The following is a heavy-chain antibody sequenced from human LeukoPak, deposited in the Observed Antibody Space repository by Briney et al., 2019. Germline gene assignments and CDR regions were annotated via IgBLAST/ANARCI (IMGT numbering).Heavy chain of an antibody. Sequence: SVNVSCKASGGTFSSYAISWVRQAPGQGLEWMGGIIPIFGTANYAQKFQGRVTITADESTSTAYMELSSLRSEDTAVYYCARVSGGDHFLFDYWGQGTLVTVSS. V-gene: IGHV1-69*13. CDR1: GGTFSSYA. J-gene: IGHJ4*02. CDR2: IIPIFGTA. CDR3: ARVSGGDHFLFDY. D-gene: IGHD2-21*02.